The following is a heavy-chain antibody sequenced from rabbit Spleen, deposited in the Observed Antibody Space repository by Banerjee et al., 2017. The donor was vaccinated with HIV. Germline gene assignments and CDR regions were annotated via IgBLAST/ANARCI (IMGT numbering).Heavy chain of an antibody. D-gene: IGHD2-1*01. CDR3: ARGSATMTMVIIGFYLSL. J-gene: IGHJ4*01. Sequence: QEQLKESGGGLVQPGGSLKLSCKASGFTLSSYYMCWVRQAPGKGLEWIACIYGGGGGNTYYASWAKGRFTISKSSSTTVTLQMTSLTAADTATYFCARGSATMTMVIIGFYLSLWGPGTLVTVS. CDR2: IYGGGGGNT. V-gene: IGHV1S45*01. CDR1: GFTLSSYY.